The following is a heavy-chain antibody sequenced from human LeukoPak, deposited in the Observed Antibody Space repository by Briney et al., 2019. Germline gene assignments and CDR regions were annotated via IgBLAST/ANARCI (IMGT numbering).Heavy chain of an antibody. Sequence: GGSLRLSCAASGFTFSSYTIHWVRQAPGKGLEWVTLISHDGRNKNYADSVKGRFTISRDNSKRTLYLEVNSLRADDTAVYYCARGSHQDYFGSMTYLFDYWGQGTLVTVSS. CDR1: GFTFSSYT. J-gene: IGHJ4*02. CDR2: ISHDGRNK. D-gene: IGHD3-10*01. CDR3: ARGSHQDYFGSMTYLFDY. V-gene: IGHV3-30*04.